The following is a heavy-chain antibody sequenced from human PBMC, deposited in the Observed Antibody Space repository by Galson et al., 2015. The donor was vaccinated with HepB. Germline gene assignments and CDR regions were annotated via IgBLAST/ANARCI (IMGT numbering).Heavy chain of an antibody. CDR3: ARDVRLSMGQGVTRYFDY. V-gene: IGHV4-31*03. Sequence: TLSLTCTVSGGSIRSAGFYWSWIRQLPGKGLEWIGYVYYNGSTYYNRSLKSRLAISVDTSKNQFSLRLSSVTAADTAVYYCARDVRLSMGQGVTRYFDYWGQGTLVTVSS. J-gene: IGHJ4*02. CDR2: VYYNGST. D-gene: IGHD3-10*01. CDR1: GGSIRSAGFY.